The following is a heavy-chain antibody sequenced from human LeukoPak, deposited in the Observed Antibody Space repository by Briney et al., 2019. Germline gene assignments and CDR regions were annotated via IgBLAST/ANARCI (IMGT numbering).Heavy chain of an antibody. CDR2: IYYSGST. CDR1: GGSISSSSYY. CDR3: ARQNGSVGIDY. J-gene: IGHJ4*02. V-gene: IGHV4-39*01. Sequence: SETLSLTCTVSGGSISSSSYYWGWIRQPPGKGLEWIGSIYYSGSTYYNPSLKSRVTISVDTSKNQFSLKLSSVTAADTAVYYCARQNGSVGIDYWGQGTLVTVSS. D-gene: IGHD7-27*01.